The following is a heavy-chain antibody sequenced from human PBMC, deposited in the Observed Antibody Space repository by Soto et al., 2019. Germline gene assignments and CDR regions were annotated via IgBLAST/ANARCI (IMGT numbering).Heavy chain of an antibody. CDR2: TYYRSKWHS. V-gene: IGHV6-1*01. CDR1: GDSVSSKNAA. D-gene: IGHD3-10*01. J-gene: IGHJ5*02. Sequence: SQTLSLTCAISGDSVSSKNAAWNWIRQSPWRGLEWLGRTYYRSKWHSGYAVSVSSRISISPDTSKNRFSLQLNSVTPDDTAVYYCARDRYSSSGWFDPWGQGTPVTVSS. CDR3: ARDRYSSSGWFDP.